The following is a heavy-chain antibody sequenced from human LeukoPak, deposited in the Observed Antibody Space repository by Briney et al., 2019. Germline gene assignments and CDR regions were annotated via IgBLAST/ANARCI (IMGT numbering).Heavy chain of an antibody. Sequence: GGSLRLSCTASGFPFGDYATSWVRPAPGKGLEWVGFIRSKAYGGTTEYAASVKGRFTISRDDSKSIAYLQMNSLKTEDTAVYYCTGGPLRYFDWLSLDYWGQGTLVTVSS. CDR3: TGGPLRYFDWLSLDY. CDR1: GFPFGDYA. J-gene: IGHJ4*02. V-gene: IGHV3-49*04. CDR2: IRSKAYGGTT. D-gene: IGHD3-9*01.